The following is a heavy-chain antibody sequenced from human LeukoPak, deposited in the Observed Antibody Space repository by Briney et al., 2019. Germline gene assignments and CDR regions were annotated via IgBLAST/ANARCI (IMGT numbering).Heavy chain of an antibody. CDR1: GFTFSTYA. D-gene: IGHD4-17*01. J-gene: IGHJ4*02. CDR3: ARGLAYDYGMDY. V-gene: IGHV3-30-3*01. CDR2: ISYDGSNK. Sequence: GGSLRLSCAASGFTFSTYAMHWGRQAPGKGLEWVAVISYDGSNKYYADSVKGRFTISRDNAKNSLYLQMNSLRAEDTAFYYCARGLAYDYGMDYWGQGTLVTVSS.